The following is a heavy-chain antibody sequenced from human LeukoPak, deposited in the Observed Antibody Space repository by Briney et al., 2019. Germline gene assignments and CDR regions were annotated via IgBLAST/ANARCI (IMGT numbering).Heavy chain of an antibody. CDR3: ASYPIGGSGSYYYYYYGMDV. Sequence: SGGSLRLSCAASGFTFSSYGMNWVRQAPGKGLEWVSYISSSGSTIYYADSVKGRSTISRDNAKNSLYLQMNSLRAEDTAVYYCASYPIGGSGSYYYYYYGMDVWGKGTTVTVSS. CDR2: ISSSGSTI. V-gene: IGHV3-48*03. J-gene: IGHJ6*04. D-gene: IGHD3-10*01. CDR1: GFTFSSYG.